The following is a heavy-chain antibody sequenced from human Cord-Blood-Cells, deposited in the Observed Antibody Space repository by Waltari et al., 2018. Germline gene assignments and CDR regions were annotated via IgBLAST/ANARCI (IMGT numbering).Heavy chain of an antibody. CDR3: ASGLTMVQGVMSTYIDY. Sequence: EVQLVESGGGLVQPGGSLRLSCAASGFTFSSYEMNWVRQAPGKGLEWVSYISSSCSTIYYADSVKGRFTISRDNAKNSLYLQMNSLRAEDTAVYYCASGLTMVQGVMSTYIDYWGQGTLVTVSS. J-gene: IGHJ4*02. CDR2: ISSSCSTI. CDR1: GFTFSSYE. V-gene: IGHV3-48*03. D-gene: IGHD3-10*01.